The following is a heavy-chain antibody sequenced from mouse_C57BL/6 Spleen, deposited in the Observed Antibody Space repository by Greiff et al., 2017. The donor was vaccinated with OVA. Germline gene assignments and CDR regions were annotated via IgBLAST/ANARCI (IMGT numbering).Heavy chain of an antibody. D-gene: IGHD1-3*01. CDR2: INPSHGGT. J-gene: IGHJ2*01. V-gene: IGHV1-53*01. CDR3: AKSNYLDY. Sequence: VQLQQPGTELVKPGASVKLSCTASGYTFTSYWMPWVQQSPGQGLEWIGNINPSHGGTNYNDKFKSQATLTVDKSSSTFYMQLSSLTSEDAAVYYCAKSNYLDYWGKGTTLTVSS. CDR1: GYTFTSYW.